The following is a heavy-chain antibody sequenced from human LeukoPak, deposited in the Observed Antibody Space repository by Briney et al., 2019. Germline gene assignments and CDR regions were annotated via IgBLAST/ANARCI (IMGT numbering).Heavy chain of an antibody. CDR3: AREDRGASWIYYFDY. CDR1: GFTVSSTY. D-gene: IGHD2-2*01. V-gene: IGHV3-53*01. CDR2: IYSGGTT. J-gene: IGHJ4*02. Sequence: GGSLRLSCAASGFTVSSTYMAWVRQAPGRGLEWVSIIYSGGTTYYADSVKGRFTISRDNSKNTLYLQMNSLRAEDTAVYYCAREDRGASWIYYFDYWGQGTLVTVSS.